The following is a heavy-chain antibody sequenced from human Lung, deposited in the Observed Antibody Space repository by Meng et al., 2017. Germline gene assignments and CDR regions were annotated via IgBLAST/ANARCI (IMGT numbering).Heavy chain of an antibody. V-gene: IGHV4-34*01. CDR1: GGSFSDYS. CDR2: INHSGST. D-gene: IGHD4-11*01. J-gene: IGHJ4*02. CDR3: ARGPTTMAHDFDY. Sequence: LQEGGAGLLKPSETLSLPCVVSGGSFSDYSWSWIRQPPGKGLEWIGEINHSGSTNYNPSLESRATISVDTSQNNLSLKLSSVTAADSAVYYCARGPTTMAHDFDYWGQGTLVTVSS.